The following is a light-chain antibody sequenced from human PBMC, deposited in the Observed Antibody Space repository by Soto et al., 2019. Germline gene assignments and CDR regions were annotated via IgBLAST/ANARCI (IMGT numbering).Light chain of an antibody. CDR1: SGHSSYI. CDR3: ETWDSNTHTV. CDR2: LEGSGSY. J-gene: IGLJ3*02. Sequence: QTVVTQSSSASASLGSSVKRTCTLSSGHSSYIIAWHQQQPGKAPRYLMKLEGSGSYNKGSGVPDRFSGSSSGADRYLTISNLQFEDEADYYCETWDSNTHTVFGGGTKLTVL. V-gene: IGLV4-60*02.